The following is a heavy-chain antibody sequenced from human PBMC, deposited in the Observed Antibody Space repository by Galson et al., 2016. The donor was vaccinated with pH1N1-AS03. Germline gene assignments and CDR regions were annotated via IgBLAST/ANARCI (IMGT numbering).Heavy chain of an antibody. D-gene: IGHD6-13*01. V-gene: IGHV3-23*01. CDR1: GFTFSSYG. CDR2: ISDSGDNT. J-gene: IGHJ4*02. CDR3: AKDRRAGNWRGSDY. Sequence: SLRLSCAASGFTFSSYGMNWVRQPPGKGLEWVSAISDSGDNTYYAGSVKGRFSISRDNSKNTLYLQMNSLRAEDTAVYYCAKDRRAGNWRGSDYWGQGTLVTVSS.